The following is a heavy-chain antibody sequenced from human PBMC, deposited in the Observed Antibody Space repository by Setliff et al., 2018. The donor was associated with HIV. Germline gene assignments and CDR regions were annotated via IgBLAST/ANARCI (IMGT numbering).Heavy chain of an antibody. D-gene: IGHD6-19*01. V-gene: IGHV2-5*02. CDR3: THRRGRWLHFEH. CDR1: GFALSDNGMG. Sequence: SGPTLVNPTPPVTLTRSFSGFALSDNGMGVGWIRQPPGKALEWLAFIYWDDDKLYSPSLKSRLTITKDISKNQVVLTMTNMDPADTGTYFCTHRRGRWLHFEHWGQGTLVTVSS. CDR2: IYWDDDK. J-gene: IGHJ1*01.